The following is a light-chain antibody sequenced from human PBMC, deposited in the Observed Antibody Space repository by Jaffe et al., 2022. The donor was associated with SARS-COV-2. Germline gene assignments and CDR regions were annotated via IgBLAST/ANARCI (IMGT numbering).Light chain of an antibody. CDR3: QQANSFPLT. Sequence: DIQMTQSPSSVSASVGDRITITCRASQGLYSYLNWYQQKPGKAPKLLIHVGSNLQSGVPSRFSGSGSGTDFTLTISSLQPEDFATYYCQQANSFPLTFGGGTRVEI. J-gene: IGKJ4*01. V-gene: IGKV1-12*01. CDR2: VGS. CDR1: QGLYSY.